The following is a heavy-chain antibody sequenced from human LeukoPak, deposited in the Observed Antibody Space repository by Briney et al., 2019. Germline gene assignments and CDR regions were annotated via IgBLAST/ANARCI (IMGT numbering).Heavy chain of an antibody. J-gene: IGHJ3*02. CDR2: ISSSGGTI. V-gene: IGHV3-48*03. Sequence: GGSLRLSCTASGFSFSNYEMDWVRQAPGKGLEWVSYISSSGGTILYADSVKGRFTISRDNAKNSMYLQMSSLRAEDTAVYYCAREVTSDSSGYDAFLIWGQGTPVTVSS. CDR3: AREVTSDSSGYDAFLI. D-gene: IGHD3-22*01. CDR1: GFSFSNYE.